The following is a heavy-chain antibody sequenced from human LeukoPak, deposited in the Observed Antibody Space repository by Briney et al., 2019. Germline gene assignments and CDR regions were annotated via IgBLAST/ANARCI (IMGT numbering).Heavy chain of an antibody. J-gene: IGHJ6*02. CDR1: GFTFSSYW. Sequence: GGSLRLSRAASGFTFSSYWMHWVRQAPGKGLVWVSRINSDGSSTSYADSVKGRFTISRDNAKNTLYLQMNSLRAEDTAVYYCAREEYSSSWYGRGFYYGMDVWGQGTTVTVSS. CDR3: AREEYSSSWYGRGFYYGMDV. D-gene: IGHD6-13*01. V-gene: IGHV3-74*01. CDR2: INSDGSST.